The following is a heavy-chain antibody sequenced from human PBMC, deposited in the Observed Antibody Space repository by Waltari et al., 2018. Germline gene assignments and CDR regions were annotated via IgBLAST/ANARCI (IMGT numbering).Heavy chain of an antibody. Sequence: QVQLVQSGAEVKNPGASVKVSCKASGYTFTSYAMHWVCQAPGQRLEWTGWINAGNGNTKYSQKFQGRVTITRDTSASTAYMGLSSLRSEDTAVYYCARRGGYGMIEKKDHPSDYWGQGNLVTVSS. CDR3: ARRGGYGMIEKKDHPSDY. CDR1: GYTFTSYA. CDR2: INAGNGNT. J-gene: IGHJ4*02. D-gene: IGHD3-16*01. V-gene: IGHV1-3*01.